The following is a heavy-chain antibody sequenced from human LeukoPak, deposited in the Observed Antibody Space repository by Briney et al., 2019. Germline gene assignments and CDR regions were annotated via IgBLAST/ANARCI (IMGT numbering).Heavy chain of an antibody. CDR1: GFIFTNAW. CDR2: IKSKTAGGAT. V-gene: IGHV3-15*01. D-gene: IGHD5-18*01. J-gene: IGHJ3*02. CDR3: TTYAYTYANGAFDI. Sequence: PGGSLRLSCAASGFIFTNAWMSWVRQAPGKGLEWVGRIKSKTAGGATDYAAPVRGRFTISRDGEKNTLYLQMNSLKTEDTAVYYCTTYAYTYANGAFDIWGKGTLVTVSS.